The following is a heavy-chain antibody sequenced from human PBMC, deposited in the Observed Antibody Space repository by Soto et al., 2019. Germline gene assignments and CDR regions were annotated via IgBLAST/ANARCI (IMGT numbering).Heavy chain of an antibody. Sequence: QVQLQESGPGLVKPSQTLSLTCTVSGGSISSGDYYWSWIRQPPGKGLEWIGYIYYSGGTYYNSCLKSRVTISVDPSKNQFALKLSSVTAADTAVYYCARVVDSGDYYFDYWGQGTLVTVSS. D-gene: IGHD2-21*02. V-gene: IGHV4-30-4*01. CDR1: GGSISSGDYY. CDR3: ARVVDSGDYYFDY. CDR2: IYYSGGT. J-gene: IGHJ4*02.